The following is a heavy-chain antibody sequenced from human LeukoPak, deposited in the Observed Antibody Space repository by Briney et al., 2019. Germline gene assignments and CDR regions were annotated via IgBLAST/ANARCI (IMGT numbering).Heavy chain of an antibody. CDR3: ARDLGGSGSYYNYFDY. CDR1: GGTFSSYA. CDR2: IIPIFGTA. D-gene: IGHD3-10*01. V-gene: IGHV1-69*13. J-gene: IGHJ4*02. Sequence: SVKVSCKASGGTFSSYAISWVRQAPGQGLEWMGGIIPIFGTANYAQKFQGRVTVTADESTSTAYMELSSLRSEDTAVYYCARDLGGSGSYYNYFDYWGQGTLVTVSS.